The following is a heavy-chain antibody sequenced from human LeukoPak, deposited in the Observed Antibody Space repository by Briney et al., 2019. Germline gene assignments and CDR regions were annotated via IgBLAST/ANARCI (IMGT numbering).Heavy chain of an antibody. CDR3: ARAHRQLERLGRYYFDY. CDR2: IIPIFGTT. Sequence: ASVKVSCKGSGGTFNSHALSWVRQAPGQGLEWMGTIIPIFGTTNSAQKFQGRVTITADESTSTAYMELSSLRSEDTAVYYCARAHRQLERLGRYYFDYWGQGTLVTVSS. J-gene: IGHJ4*02. CDR1: GGTFNSHA. D-gene: IGHD1-1*01. V-gene: IGHV1-69*13.